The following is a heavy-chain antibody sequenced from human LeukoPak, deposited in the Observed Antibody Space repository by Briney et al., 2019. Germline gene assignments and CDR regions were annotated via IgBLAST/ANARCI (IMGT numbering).Heavy chain of an antibody. CDR2: ISGSGSAI. V-gene: IGHV3-11*04. CDR1: GFTFSDYY. J-gene: IGHJ4*02. D-gene: IGHD6-6*01. Sequence: GGSLRLSCAASGFTFSDYYMTWIRQAPGKGLEWVSHISGSGSAIYYADSVKGRFTVSRDNAKNSLSLQMNSLRAEDTAVYYCARDWDSSSSGILMAHWGQGTLVIVSS. CDR3: ARDWDSSSSGILMAH.